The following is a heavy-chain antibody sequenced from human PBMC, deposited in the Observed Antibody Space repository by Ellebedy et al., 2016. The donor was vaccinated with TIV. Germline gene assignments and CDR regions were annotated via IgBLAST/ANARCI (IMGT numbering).Heavy chain of an antibody. D-gene: IGHD3-22*01. CDR1: GFIFSSYY. Sequence: GESLKISCVASGFIFSSYYMTWVRQAPGKGLEWISYISGSGGMMDHADSVKGRFTISRDNAKNSLYMQMNSLRAEDTAVYYCARAASGIVVVNHWGYWGQGTLVTVSS. CDR3: ARAASGIVVVNHWGY. V-gene: IGHV3-48*03. CDR2: ISGSGGMM. J-gene: IGHJ4*02.